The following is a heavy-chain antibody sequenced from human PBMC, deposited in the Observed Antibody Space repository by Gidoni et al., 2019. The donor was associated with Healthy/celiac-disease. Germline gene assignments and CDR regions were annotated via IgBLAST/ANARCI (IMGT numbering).Heavy chain of an antibody. CDR1: GGPISSGGYY. D-gene: IGHD3-10*01. CDR3: ARAGFSPHFDY. J-gene: IGHJ4*02. CDR2: IYYSGST. Sequence: QVQLQESGPGLVKPSQTLSLTCTFAGGPISSGGYYWSWIRQHPGKGLEWIGYIYYSGSTYYNPSLKSRVTISVETSKNQFSLKLSSVTAADTAVYYCARAGFSPHFDYWGQGTLVTVSS. V-gene: IGHV4-31*03.